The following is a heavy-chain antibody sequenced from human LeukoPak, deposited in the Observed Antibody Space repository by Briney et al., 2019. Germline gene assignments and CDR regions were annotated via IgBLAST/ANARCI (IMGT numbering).Heavy chain of an antibody. V-gene: IGHV4-39*01. CDR2: IYYSGGT. CDR1: GGSISSSSYY. CDR3: ASGHYYDVAFDI. J-gene: IGHJ3*02. D-gene: IGHD3-22*01. Sequence: PSETLSLTCTVSGGSISSSSYYWGWIRQPPGKGLEWIGSIYYSGGTYYNPSLKSRVTISVDTSKNQFSLKLSSVTAADTAVYYCASGHYYDVAFDIWGQGTMVTVSS.